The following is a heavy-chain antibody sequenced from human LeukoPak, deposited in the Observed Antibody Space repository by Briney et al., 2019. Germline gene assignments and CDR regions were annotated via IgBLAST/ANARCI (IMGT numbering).Heavy chain of an antibody. CDR1: GFTFSSYA. D-gene: IGHD3-9*01. V-gene: IGHV3-23*01. CDR2: ISGSGGST. CDR3: AKDMGFDWFLFQH. J-gene: IGHJ1*01. Sequence: PGGSLRLSCAASGFTFSSYAMSWVRQAPGKGLEWVSAISGSGGSTYYADSVKGRFTISRDNSKNTLYLQMNSLRAEDTALYYCAKDMGFDWFLFQHWGQGTLVTVSS.